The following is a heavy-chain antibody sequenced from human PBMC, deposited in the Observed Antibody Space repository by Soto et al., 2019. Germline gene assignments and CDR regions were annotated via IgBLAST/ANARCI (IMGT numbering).Heavy chain of an antibody. CDR2: INYKSHI. CDR1: GFTFSSYS. V-gene: IGHV3-21*01. Sequence: EVQLVESGGGLVKPGGSLRLSCAASGFTFSSYSMNWVRQAPGKGLEWVSSINYKSHIDYADSVKGRFTISRDNAKNSLYLQMNSLRAEDTAVYFCARDLIYAGYYYYMDVWGIGTTVTGSS. D-gene: IGHD2-21*01. J-gene: IGHJ6*03. CDR3: ARDLIYAGYYYYMDV.